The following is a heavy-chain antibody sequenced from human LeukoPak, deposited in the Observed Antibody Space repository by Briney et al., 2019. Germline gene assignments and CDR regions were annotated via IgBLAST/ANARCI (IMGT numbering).Heavy chain of an antibody. J-gene: IGHJ3*02. Sequence: ASAKVSCKASGGTFSSYAISWVRQAPGQGLEWMGGIIPIFGTANYAQKFQGRVTITADKSTSTAYMELSSLRSEDTAVYYCASGATQLVGAFDIWGQGTMVTVSS. V-gene: IGHV1-69*06. CDR2: IIPIFGTA. CDR3: ASGATQLVGAFDI. D-gene: IGHD6-13*01. CDR1: GGTFSSYA.